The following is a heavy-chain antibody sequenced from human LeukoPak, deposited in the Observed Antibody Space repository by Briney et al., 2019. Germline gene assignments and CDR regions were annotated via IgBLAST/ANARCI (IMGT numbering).Heavy chain of an antibody. CDR3: ASNGLPAAFDI. CDR2: ISYDGSNK. CDR1: GFTFSSYG. J-gene: IGHJ3*02. Sequence: PGGSLRLSCAASGFTFSSYGMHWVRQAPGKGLEWVAVISYDGSNKYYADSVKGRFTISRDNSKNTLYLQMNRLRAEDTAVYYCASNGLPAAFDIWGQGTMVTVSS. V-gene: IGHV3-30*03. D-gene: IGHD2-21*02.